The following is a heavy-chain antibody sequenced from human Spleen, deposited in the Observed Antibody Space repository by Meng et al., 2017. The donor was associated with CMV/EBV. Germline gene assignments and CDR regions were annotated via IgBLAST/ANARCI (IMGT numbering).Heavy chain of an antibody. J-gene: IGHJ4*02. Sequence: QVRLVQSGDEVKNPGSSVKVSCKASGGIFSSYAMNWVRQAPGKGLEWMGGIIPSFGVPKYAQKFRVRVSITADESTSTAYMELRSLRSEDTAVYYCARGGSGSYYFDYWGQGTLVTVSS. CDR3: ARGGSGSYYFDY. CDR2: IIPSFGVP. V-gene: IGHV1-69*12. CDR1: GGIFSSYA. D-gene: IGHD1-26*01.